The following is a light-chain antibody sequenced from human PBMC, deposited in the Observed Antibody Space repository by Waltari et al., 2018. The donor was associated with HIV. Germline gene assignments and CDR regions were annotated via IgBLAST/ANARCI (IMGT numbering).Light chain of an antibody. J-gene: IGKJ5*01. CDR2: AAS. V-gene: IGKV1-12*01. Sequence: DIQMTQSPPSLSASVGDTVTITCRASQGISSWLAWYQQKPGKAPKPLIYAASTLQTGVPSRFSGSGTGTHFTLTITSLQPEDFATYYCQQTLRSPQTFGQGTRLDIK. CDR3: QQTLRSPQT. CDR1: QGISSW.